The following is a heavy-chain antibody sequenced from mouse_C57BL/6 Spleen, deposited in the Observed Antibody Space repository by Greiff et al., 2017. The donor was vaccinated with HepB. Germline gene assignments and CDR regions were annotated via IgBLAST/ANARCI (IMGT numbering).Heavy chain of an antibody. V-gene: IGHV5-4*03. J-gene: IGHJ2*01. CDR1: GFTFSSYA. Sequence: EVMLVESGGGLVKPGGSLKLSCAASGFTFSSYAMSWVRQTPEKRLEWVATISDGGSYTYYPDNVKGRFTISRDNAKNNLYLQMSHLKSEDTAMYYCACGTYFDYWGQGTTLTVSS. CDR3: ACGTYFDY. D-gene: IGHD4-1*01. CDR2: ISDGGSYT.